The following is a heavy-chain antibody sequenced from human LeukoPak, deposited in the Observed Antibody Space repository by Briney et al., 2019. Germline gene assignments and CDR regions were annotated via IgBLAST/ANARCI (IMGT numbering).Heavy chain of an antibody. Sequence: GGSLRLSCVASGFTFSSYAMSWVRQAPGKGLEWVSAISGSGGSTYYADSVKGRFTISRDNSKNTLYLQMNSLRAEDTAVYYCAKDLLGSSAPRYYYYYGMDVWGQGTTVTVSS. CDR2: ISGSGGST. D-gene: IGHD6-19*01. CDR3: AKDLLGSSAPRYYYYYGMDV. J-gene: IGHJ6*02. V-gene: IGHV3-23*01. CDR1: GFTFSSYA.